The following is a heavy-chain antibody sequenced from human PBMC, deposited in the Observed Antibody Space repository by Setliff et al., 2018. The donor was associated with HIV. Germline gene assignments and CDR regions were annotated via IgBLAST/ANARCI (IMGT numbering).Heavy chain of an antibody. Sequence: PGESLKISCAASGFTFSSYSMNWVRQAPGKGLEWVSYISSGSRTIYYADSVKGRFTISRDNAKNSLFLQMSRLRVEDTARYYCARDPEPTGFSGSFGYWGQGTLVTVSS. D-gene: IGHD1-26*01. CDR2: ISSGSRTI. CDR3: ARDPEPTGFSGSFGY. J-gene: IGHJ4*02. V-gene: IGHV3-48*01. CDR1: GFTFSSYS.